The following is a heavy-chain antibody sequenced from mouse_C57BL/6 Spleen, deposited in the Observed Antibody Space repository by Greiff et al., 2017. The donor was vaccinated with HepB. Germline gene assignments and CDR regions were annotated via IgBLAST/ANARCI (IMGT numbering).Heavy chain of an antibody. Sequence: QVQLQQSGAELVKPGASVKLSCKASGYTFTEYTIHWVKQRSGQGLEWIGWFYPGSGSIKYNEKFKDKATLTADKSSSTVYMEISRLTSEDSAVYFCARHEGPFYYSNYVPLFDYWGQGTTLTVSS. CDR1: GYTFTEYT. D-gene: IGHD2-5*01. CDR3: ARHEGPFYYSNYVPLFDY. J-gene: IGHJ2*01. V-gene: IGHV1-62-2*01. CDR2: FYPGSGSI.